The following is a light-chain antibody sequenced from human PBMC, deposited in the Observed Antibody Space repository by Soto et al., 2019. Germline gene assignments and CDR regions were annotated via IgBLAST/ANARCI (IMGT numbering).Light chain of an antibody. CDR1: QSVSSY. CDR2: DAS. J-gene: IGKJ4*01. Sequence: EIELAQSPATLSLSPGERATLSCRASQSVSSYLAWYQQKPGQAPRLLIYDASNRATGIPARFSGSGSGTDFTLTISSLEPEDFAVYYCQQRSNWVSFGGGTKVDIK. V-gene: IGKV3-11*01. CDR3: QQRSNWVS.